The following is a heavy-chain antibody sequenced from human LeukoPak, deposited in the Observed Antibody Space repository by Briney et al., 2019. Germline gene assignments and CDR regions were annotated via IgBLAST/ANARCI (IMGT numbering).Heavy chain of an antibody. J-gene: IGHJ4*02. V-gene: IGHV4-4*02. CDR1: GGSISTNNW. D-gene: IGHD3-22*01. CDR3: ARGYYYDSSGYHLDY. CDR2: IHHSGST. Sequence: SETLSLTCAVSGGSISTNNWWTWVRQPPGKGLEWIGEIHHSGSTDYNPSLKSRVTISVDTSKNQFSLKLSSVTAADTAVYYCARGYYYDSSGYHLDYWGQGTLVTVSS.